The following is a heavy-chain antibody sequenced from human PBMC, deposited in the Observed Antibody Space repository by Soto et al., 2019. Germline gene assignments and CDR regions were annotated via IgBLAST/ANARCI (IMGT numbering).Heavy chain of an antibody. V-gene: IGHV3-21*01. CDR2: ISDSSGVT. Sequence: GGSLGLSCAASGFTFSSYAMSWVRQAPGKGLEWVSGISDSSGVTYYADSVKGRFTISRDNAKNSLYLQMNSLRAEDTAVYYCARVIQLSDTNWFDPWGQGTLVTVSS. CDR1: GFTFSSYA. D-gene: IGHD5-18*01. CDR3: ARVIQLSDTNWFDP. J-gene: IGHJ5*02.